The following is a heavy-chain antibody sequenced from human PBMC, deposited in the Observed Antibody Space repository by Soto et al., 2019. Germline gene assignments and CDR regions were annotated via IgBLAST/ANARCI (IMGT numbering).Heavy chain of an antibody. CDR2: ITSSGGST. Sequence: PGGSLRLSCAASRFTFSSYAMTWVRQAPGKGLEWVSTITSSGGSTYYADSVKGRFTISRDNSKNTLHLQMNSLRDEDTAVYYGARVTGTNGAFDIWGQGTMVTVS. CDR1: RFTFSSYA. V-gene: IGHV3-23*01. J-gene: IGHJ3*02. CDR3: ARVTGTNGAFDI. D-gene: IGHD1-7*01.